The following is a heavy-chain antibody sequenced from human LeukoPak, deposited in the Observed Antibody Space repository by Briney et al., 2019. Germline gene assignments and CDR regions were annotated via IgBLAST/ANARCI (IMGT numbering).Heavy chain of an antibody. Sequence: ASVKVSCKSSGYTFTRYYMHWVRQAPGQGLEWMGIINPSGGSTNYAQKFEGRVTMTRDTSTSTVYMELSSLGSEDTAVYYCARDRYSSSYENYYFEYWGQGTLVTVSS. J-gene: IGHJ4*02. CDR2: INPSGGST. D-gene: IGHD6-6*01. V-gene: IGHV1-46*01. CDR3: ARDRYSSSYENYYFEY. CDR1: GYTFTRYY.